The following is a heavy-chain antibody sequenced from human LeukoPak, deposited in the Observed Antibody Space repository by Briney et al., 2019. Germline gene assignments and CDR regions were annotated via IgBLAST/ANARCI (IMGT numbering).Heavy chain of an antibody. J-gene: IGHJ4*02. CDR3: ARVKASLHFDY. CDR2: IKQDESEK. CDR1: GFTFSNFW. Sequence: PGGSLRLSCAASGFTFSNFWMSWVRQAPGKGLEWVANIKQDESEKDYVDSVKGRFTISRDNAKNSLYMQMNSLRAEDMAVYYCARVKASLHFDYWGQGTLVSVSS. V-gene: IGHV3-7*01.